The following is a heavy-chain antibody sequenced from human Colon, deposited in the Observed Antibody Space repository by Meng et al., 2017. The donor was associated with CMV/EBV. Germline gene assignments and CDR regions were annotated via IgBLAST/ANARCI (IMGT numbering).Heavy chain of an antibody. CDR1: FSRSA. D-gene: IGHD4-17*01. CDR2: ITSKPNSYAT. Sequence: FSRSALPGARQASGKGLEWVGRITSKPNSYATAYAASVKGRFTISRDDSKNTAYLQMNSLKTEDTAVYYCTRHRRDYGDYEYYFDYWGPGTLVTVSS. V-gene: IGHV3-73*01. J-gene: IGHJ4*02. CDR3: TRHRRDYGDYEYYFDY.